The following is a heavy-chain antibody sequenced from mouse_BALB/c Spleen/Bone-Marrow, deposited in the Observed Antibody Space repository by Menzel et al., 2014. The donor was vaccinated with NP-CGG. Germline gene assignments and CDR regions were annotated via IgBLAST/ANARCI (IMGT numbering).Heavy chain of an antibody. Sequence: QVQLQQSGAELVKPGASVKLSCKASGYTFTSYYIYWVKQRPGQGLEWIGEINPSNGGTNFNEKFKSKATLTEDKSSSTAYMQLSSLTSEDSAVYYCTRSNGNWFAYWGQGTLVTVSA. J-gene: IGHJ3*01. CDR3: TRSNGNWFAY. D-gene: IGHD2-1*01. CDR1: GYTFTSYY. CDR2: INPSNGGT. V-gene: IGHV1S81*02.